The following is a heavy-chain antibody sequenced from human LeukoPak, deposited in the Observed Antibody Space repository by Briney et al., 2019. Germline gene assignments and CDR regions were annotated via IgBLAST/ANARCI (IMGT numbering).Heavy chain of an antibody. D-gene: IGHD6-13*01. CDR1: GYSISSGYY. CDR3: ARDNTGSSWYFDY. V-gene: IGHV4-38-2*02. J-gene: IGHJ4*02. Sequence: SETLSLTCAVSGYSISSGYYWGWIRQPPGKGLEWIGSIYHSGSTYYNPSLKSRVTLSVDTSKNQFSLKLSSVTAADTAVYYCARDNTGSSWYFDYWGQGTLVTVSS. CDR2: IYHSGST.